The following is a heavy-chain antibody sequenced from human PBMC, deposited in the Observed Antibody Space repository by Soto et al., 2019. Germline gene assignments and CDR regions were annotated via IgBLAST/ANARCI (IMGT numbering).Heavy chain of an antibody. CDR2: IYYSGST. CDR3: AGRLAGIAARLDY. V-gene: IGHV4-39*01. J-gene: IGHJ4*02. CDR1: GGSISSSSYY. Sequence: QLQLQESGPGLVKPSETLTLTCTVSGGSISSSSYYWGWIRQPPGKGLEWIGNIYYSGSTYYNPSLKSRVAISVDTSKNQFSPNLNSVTAADTAVYYCAGRLAGIAARLDYWGQGTLVTVSS. D-gene: IGHD6-6*01.